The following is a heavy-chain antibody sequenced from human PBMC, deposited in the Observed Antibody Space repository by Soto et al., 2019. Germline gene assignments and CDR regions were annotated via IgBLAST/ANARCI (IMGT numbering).Heavy chain of an antibody. D-gene: IGHD3-9*01. Sequence: QVQLVQSGAEVKKSGSSVKVSCKASGGTFSSYAISWVRQAPGQGLEWMGGIIPIFGTANYAQKFQGRVTITADESTSTAYMELSSLRSEDTAVYYCASFPFRHFDWLYGMDVWGQGTTVTVSS. CDR1: GGTFSSYA. V-gene: IGHV1-69*01. J-gene: IGHJ6*02. CDR3: ASFPFRHFDWLYGMDV. CDR2: IIPIFGTA.